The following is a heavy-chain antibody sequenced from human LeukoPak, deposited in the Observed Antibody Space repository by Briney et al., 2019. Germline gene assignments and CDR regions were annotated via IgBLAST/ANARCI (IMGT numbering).Heavy chain of an antibody. Sequence: GRSRRLSCAASGFTFSSYAMHWVRQAPGKGLEWVAVISYDGSNKYYADSVKGRFTISRDNSKNTLYLQMNSLRAEDTAVYYCARDRGVDSGYVKEGIDYWGQGALVTVSS. V-gene: IGHV3-30*04. CDR1: GFTFSSYA. CDR2: ISYDGSNK. D-gene: IGHD2-15*01. J-gene: IGHJ4*02. CDR3: ARDRGVDSGYVKEGIDY.